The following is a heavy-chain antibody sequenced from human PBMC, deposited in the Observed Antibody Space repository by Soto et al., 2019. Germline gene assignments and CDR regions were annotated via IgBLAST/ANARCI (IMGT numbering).Heavy chain of an antibody. CDR1: GGSISSGGYY. V-gene: IGHV4-31*03. CDR3: ARLFGGPGSWSRRFDY. D-gene: IGHD6-13*01. J-gene: IGHJ4*02. CDR2: IYYSGST. Sequence: SETLSLTCTVSGGSISSGGYYWSWIRQHPGKGLEWIGYIYYSGSTYYNPSLKSRVTISVDTSKNQFSLKLSSVTAADTAVYYCARLFGGPGSWSRRFDYWGQGTLVTVSS.